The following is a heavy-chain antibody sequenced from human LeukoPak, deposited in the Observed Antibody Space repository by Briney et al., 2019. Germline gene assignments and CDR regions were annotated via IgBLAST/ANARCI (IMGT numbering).Heavy chain of an antibody. CDR3: ARALRGSGTFRYYFYHYMDV. J-gene: IGHJ6*03. V-gene: IGHV4-4*07. CDR1: GVSISSYY. Sequence: PSETLSLTCTVSGVSISSYYWSWIRQPAGKGLEWIGRIHISGSTNYNPSLKSRVTMSVDTSKNQFSLRLSSVTAADTAVYYCARALRGSGTFRYYFYHYMDVWGKGTTVTISS. D-gene: IGHD3-10*01. CDR2: IHISGST.